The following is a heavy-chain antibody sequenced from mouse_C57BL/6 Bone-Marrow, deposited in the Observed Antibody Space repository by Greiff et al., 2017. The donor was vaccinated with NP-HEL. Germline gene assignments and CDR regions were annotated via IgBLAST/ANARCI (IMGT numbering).Heavy chain of an antibody. CDR3: ARSADGYWSMEY. V-gene: IGHV5-2*01. D-gene: IGHD2-3*01. Sequence: EVQLVESGGGLVQPGASLKLSCESNEYEFPSHDMSWVRQTPEKSLELVAAINRGGGSTYYPDTMERRFIMSRDNTEKTLYLQMSSLRSEDTALYDCARSADGYWSMEYGGQGTSVTVS. CDR2: INRGGGST. J-gene: IGHJ4*01. CDR1: EYEFPSHD.